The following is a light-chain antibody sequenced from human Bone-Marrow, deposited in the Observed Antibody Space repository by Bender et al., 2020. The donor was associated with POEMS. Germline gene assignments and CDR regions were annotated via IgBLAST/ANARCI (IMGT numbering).Light chain of an antibody. CDR3: QVWDTGNDHYV. V-gene: IGLV3-21*04. Sequence: SYVLTQPPSVSVAPGKTASIACGGDNIGPKRVHWYQQKPGQAPVLVIYDDNDRPSGIPERFSGSNSGNTATLTISRVEAGDEADYYCQVWDTGNDHYVFGSGTKVTVL. CDR2: DDN. J-gene: IGLJ1*01. CDR1: NIGPKR.